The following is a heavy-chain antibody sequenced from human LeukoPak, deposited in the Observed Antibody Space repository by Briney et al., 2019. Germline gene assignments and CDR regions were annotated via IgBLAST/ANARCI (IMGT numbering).Heavy chain of an antibody. V-gene: IGHV3-13*01. D-gene: IGHD3-16*01. CDR2: IGTAGDT. J-gene: IGHJ4*02. CDR1: GFTFSSYA. CDR3: ARGGMVATRGEWYFGY. Sequence: GGSLRLSCAASGFTFSSYAMSWVRQAPGKGLEWVSAIGTAGDTYYPGSVKGRFTISRENAKNSLYLQMNSLRAGDTAVYYCARGGMVATRGEWYFGYWGQGTLVTVSS.